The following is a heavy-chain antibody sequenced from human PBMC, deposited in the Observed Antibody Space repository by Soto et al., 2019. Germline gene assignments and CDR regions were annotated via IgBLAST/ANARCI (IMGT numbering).Heavy chain of an antibody. CDR2: INKNGGQK. D-gene: IGHD3-16*01. CDR1: GFRFTSSW. J-gene: IGHJ1*01. V-gene: IGHV3-7*01. CDR3: VTWADAADEDYFHH. Sequence: EVQLVESGGGLVQPGGSLRLSCAASGFRFTSSWMSWVRQAPGKGLEWVAHINKNGGQKYYVDSAKGRFTISRDNAKTSLYLQMNSLRVEDTAVFYCVTWADAADEDYFHHWGQGTLVTVSS.